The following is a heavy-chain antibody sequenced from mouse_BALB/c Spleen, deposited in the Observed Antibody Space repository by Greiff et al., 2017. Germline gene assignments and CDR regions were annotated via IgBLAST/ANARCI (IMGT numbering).Heavy chain of an antibody. Sequence: EVQLQQSGPSLVKPSQTLSLTCSVTGDSITSCYWNWIRKFPGNKLEYMGYISYSGSTNYNPSLKSRISITRDTSTNQYYLQLNSVTTEDTATYYGARWPAITTTLYFDDWGQGTTRTVSS. CDR3: ARWPAITTTLYFDD. D-gene: IGHD2-4*01. J-gene: IGHJ2*01. CDR1: GDSITSCY. V-gene: IGHV3-8*02. CDR2: ISYSGST.